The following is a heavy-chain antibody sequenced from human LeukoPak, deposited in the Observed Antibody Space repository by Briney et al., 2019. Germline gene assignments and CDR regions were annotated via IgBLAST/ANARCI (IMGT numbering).Heavy chain of an antibody. D-gene: IGHD6-13*01. V-gene: IGHV4-39*07. CDR3: ARDGGAAGTTPYDY. J-gene: IGHJ4*02. CDR2: IYYSGST. Sequence: PGGSLRLSCAASGFTFSSYSMNWVRQAPGKGLEWIGSIYYSGSTYYNPSLKSRVTISVDTSKNQFSLKLSSVTAADTAVYYCARDGGAAGTTPYDYWGQGTLVTVSS. CDR1: GFTFSSYS.